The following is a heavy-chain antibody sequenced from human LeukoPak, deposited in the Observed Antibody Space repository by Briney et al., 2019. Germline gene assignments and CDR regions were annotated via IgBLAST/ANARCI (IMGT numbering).Heavy chain of an antibody. Sequence: PSETLSLTCTVSGXSISSSSYYWGWIRPPPGKGLEWIGSIYYSGSTYYNPSLKSRVTISVDTSKNQFSLKVSSVTAADTAVYYCARRELLSTPDAFDIWGQGTMVTVSS. J-gene: IGHJ3*02. CDR3: ARRELLSTPDAFDI. CDR1: GXSISSSSYY. D-gene: IGHD3-10*01. V-gene: IGHV4-39*01. CDR2: IYYSGST.